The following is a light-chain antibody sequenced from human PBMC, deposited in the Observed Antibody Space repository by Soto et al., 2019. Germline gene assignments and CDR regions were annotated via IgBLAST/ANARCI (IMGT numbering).Light chain of an antibody. CDR1: QGISSF. Sequence: DIQMTQSPSSLSASVGDRVTVTCRASQGISSFLAWYQQKPGKVPKLLIYAASTLQPGVPSRFSGSGYGADLTLTISSLQPDDVATYYCQKYDSAPSLTFGGGTKVEIK. V-gene: IGKV1-27*01. CDR2: AAS. J-gene: IGKJ4*01. CDR3: QKYDSAPSLT.